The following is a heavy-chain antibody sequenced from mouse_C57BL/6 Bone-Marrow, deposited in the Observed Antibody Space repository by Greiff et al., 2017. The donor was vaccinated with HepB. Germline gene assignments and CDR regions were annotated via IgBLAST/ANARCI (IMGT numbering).Heavy chain of an antibody. J-gene: IGHJ3*01. CDR3: ARSRYYGSPAWFAY. D-gene: IGHD1-1*01. V-gene: IGHV1-82*01. CDR1: GYAFSSSW. Sequence: VQLQQSGPELVKPGASVKISCKASGYAFSSSWMNWVKQRPGKGLEWIGRIYPGDGDTNYNGKFKGKATLTADKSSSTAYMQLSSLTSEDSAVYFGARSRYYGSPAWFAYWGQGTLVTVSA. CDR2: IYPGDGDT.